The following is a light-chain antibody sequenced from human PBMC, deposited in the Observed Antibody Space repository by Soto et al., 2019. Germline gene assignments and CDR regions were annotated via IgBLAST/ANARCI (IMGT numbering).Light chain of an antibody. CDR1: SSDVGAYNY. J-gene: IGLJ2*01. V-gene: IGLV2-14*01. Sequence: QSALTQPASVSGSPGQSITISCTGTSSDVGAYNYVSWFQQHPGKAPKLMIYEVTKRPSGVSNRFSGSKSGNTASLTISGLQAEDEADYYCSSYTSISTRLFGGGTKLTVL. CDR3: SSYTSISTRL. CDR2: EVT.